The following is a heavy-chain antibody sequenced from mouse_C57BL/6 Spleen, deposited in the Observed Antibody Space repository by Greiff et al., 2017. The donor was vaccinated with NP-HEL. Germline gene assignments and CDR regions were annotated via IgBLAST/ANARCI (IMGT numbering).Heavy chain of an antibody. J-gene: IGHJ4*01. CDR3: ARVGSYGSSPYAMDY. CDR2: IYPSDSET. D-gene: IGHD1-1*01. CDR1: GYTFTSYW. V-gene: IGHV1-61*01. Sequence: VQLQQPGAELVRPGSSVKLSCKASGYTFTSYWMDWVKQRPGQGLEWIGNIYPSDSETHYNQKFKDKATLTVDKSSSTAYMQLSSRTAEDSAVYYCARVGSYGSSPYAMDYWGQGTSVTVSS.